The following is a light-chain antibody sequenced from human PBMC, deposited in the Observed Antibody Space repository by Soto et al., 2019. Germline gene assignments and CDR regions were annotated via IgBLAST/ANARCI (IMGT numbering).Light chain of an antibody. Sequence: QSALTQPASVSGSPGQSITISCTGSSSDVGGYNYVSWYQQHPGKAPKLMIYDVSNGPSGVSSRFSGSKSGNTASLTTSGIQAEDEADYYCSSYTSSSTLVVFGGGTKLTVL. CDR1: SSDVGGYNY. V-gene: IGLV2-14*01. CDR3: SSYTSSSTLVV. CDR2: DVS. J-gene: IGLJ2*01.